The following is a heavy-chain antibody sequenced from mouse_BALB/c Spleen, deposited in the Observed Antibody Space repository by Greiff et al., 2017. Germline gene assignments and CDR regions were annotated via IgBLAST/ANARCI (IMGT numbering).Heavy chain of an antibody. CDR2: IYPGDGDT. V-gene: IGHV1-82*01. CDR3: ARSTMITTWAMDY. CDR1: GYAFSSSW. Sequence: QVQLQQSGPELVKPGASVKISCKASGYAFSSSWLNWVKQRPGQGLEWIGRIYPGDGDTNYNGKFKGKATLTADKSSSTAYMQLSSLTSVDSAVYFCARSTMITTWAMDYWGQGTSVTVSS. J-gene: IGHJ4*01. D-gene: IGHD2-4*01.